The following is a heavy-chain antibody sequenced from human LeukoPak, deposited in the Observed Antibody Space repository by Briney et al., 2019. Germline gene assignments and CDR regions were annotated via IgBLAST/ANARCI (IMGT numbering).Heavy chain of an antibody. J-gene: IGHJ4*02. CDR1: GFTFSGHA. CDR3: ARDLMWGFDY. D-gene: IGHD7-27*01. CDR2: IGNDGRDQ. Sequence: GGSLRLSCAASGFTFSGHAMHWVRQTPGVGLEWVAIIGNDGRDQHYSDSVKGRFTISRDNPKNTLFLQLNSLRPEDTALYLCARDLMWGFDYWGQGTLVTVSS. V-gene: IGHV3-30*02.